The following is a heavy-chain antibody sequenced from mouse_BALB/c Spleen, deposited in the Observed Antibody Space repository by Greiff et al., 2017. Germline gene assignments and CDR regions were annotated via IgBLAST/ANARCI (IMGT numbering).Heavy chain of an antibody. J-gene: IGHJ4*01. CDR1: GYSITSDYA. D-gene: IGHD2-1*01. V-gene: IGHV3-2*02. CDR2: ISYSGST. Sequence: EVKVEESGPALVKPSQSLSLTCTVTGYSITSDYAWNWIRQFPGNKLEWMGYISYSGSTSYNPSLKSRISITRDTSKNQFFLQLNSVTTEDTATYYCARKDYGNYLYYAMDYWGQGTSVTVSS. CDR3: ARKDYGNYLYYAMDY.